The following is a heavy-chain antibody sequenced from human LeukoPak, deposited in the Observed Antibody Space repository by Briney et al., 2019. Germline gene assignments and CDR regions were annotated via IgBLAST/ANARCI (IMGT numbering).Heavy chain of an antibody. D-gene: IGHD5-18*01. CDR3: ASQRGYSYGPFDY. J-gene: IGHJ4*02. Sequence: SETLSLTCAVYGGSFSGYYWSWIRQPPGKGLEWIGEINHSGSTNYNPSLKSRVAISVDTSKNQFSLKLSSVTAADTAVYYCASQRGYSYGPFDYWGQGTLVTVSS. V-gene: IGHV4-34*01. CDR1: GGSFSGYY. CDR2: INHSGST.